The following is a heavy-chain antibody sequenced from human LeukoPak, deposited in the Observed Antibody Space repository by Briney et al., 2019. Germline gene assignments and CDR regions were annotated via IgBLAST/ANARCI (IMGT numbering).Heavy chain of an antibody. Sequence: PGGSLRLSCAASGFTFNNYAMSWVRQAPGKGLEWVSAISGSGGSTYYADSVKGRFTISRDNSKNTLYLQMNSLRAEDTAVYYCAKDWAVTVTTWFDPWGQGTLVTVSS. J-gene: IGHJ5*02. D-gene: IGHD4-17*01. CDR1: GFTFNNYA. V-gene: IGHV3-23*01. CDR3: AKDWAVTVTTWFDP. CDR2: ISGSGGST.